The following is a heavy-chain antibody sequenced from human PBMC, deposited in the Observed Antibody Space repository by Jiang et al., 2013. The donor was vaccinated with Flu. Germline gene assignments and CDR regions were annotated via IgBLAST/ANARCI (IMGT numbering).Heavy chain of an antibody. CDR3: TSSGYVWGSYAFDI. J-gene: IGHJ3*02. D-gene: IGHD3-16*01. Sequence: ASGFTFSGSAMHWVRQASGKGLEWVGRIRSKANSYATAYAASVKGRFTISRDDSKNTAYLQMNSLKTEDTAVYYCTSSGYVWGSYAFDIWGQGTMVTVSS. CDR1: GFTFSGSA. V-gene: IGHV3-73*01. CDR2: IRSKANSYAT.